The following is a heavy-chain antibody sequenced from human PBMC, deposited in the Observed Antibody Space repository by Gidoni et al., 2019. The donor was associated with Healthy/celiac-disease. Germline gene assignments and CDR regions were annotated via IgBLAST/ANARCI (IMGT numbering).Heavy chain of an antibody. Sequence: QVQLVQSGAEVKTPGSSVKVSCKASGDTFSSYAISWMRQAPGQGLEWMGGIIPIFGTANYAQKFQGRVTITADESTSTAYMELSSLRSEDTAVYYCARHCGVDCHNITHFDYWGQGTLVTVSS. CDR1: GDTFSSYA. V-gene: IGHV1-69*01. CDR3: ARHCGVDCHNITHFDY. CDR2: IIPIFGTA. D-gene: IGHD2-21*01. J-gene: IGHJ4*02.